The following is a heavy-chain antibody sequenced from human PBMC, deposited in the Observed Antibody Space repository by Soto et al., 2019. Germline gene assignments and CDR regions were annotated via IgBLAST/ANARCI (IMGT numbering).Heavy chain of an antibody. CDR3: AGIYGWGSASPITV. CDR2: IKQDGSEK. V-gene: IGHV3-7*01. J-gene: IGHJ6*02. CDR1: GFTLSSYW. Sequence: PGGSLRLSCAASGFTLSSYWMSWVRQAPGKGLEWVANIKQDGSEKYYVDSVKGRFTISRDNAKNSLYLQMNSLRAEDTAVYYCAGIYGWGSASPITVWGQGTTVTVSS. D-gene: IGHD3-10*01.